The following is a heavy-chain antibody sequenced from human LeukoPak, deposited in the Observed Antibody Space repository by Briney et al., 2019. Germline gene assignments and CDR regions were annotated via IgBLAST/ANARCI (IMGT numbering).Heavy chain of an antibody. CDR1: GYTFSSYG. D-gene: IGHD2-2*01. V-gene: IGHV1-18*01. J-gene: IGHJ4*02. CDR3: ARDVRWYCSSTSCQGGYLDY. CDR2: ITAYNGNT. Sequence: ASVKVSCKPSGYTFSSYGITWVRQAPGQGLEWMGWITAYNGNTNYAQMFQGRVTMTADTSTGTAYMELRSLRSDDTAVYYCARDVRWYCSSTSCQGGYLDYWGQGTLVTVSS.